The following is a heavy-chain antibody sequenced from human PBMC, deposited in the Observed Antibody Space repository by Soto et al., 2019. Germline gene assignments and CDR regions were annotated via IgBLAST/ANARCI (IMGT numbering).Heavy chain of an antibody. CDR3: TTPYSSSSSRYDYYGMDV. CDR1: GFTFSKAW. V-gene: IGHV3-15*01. Sequence: EVQLVESGGGLVKPGGSLRLSCAASGFTFSKAWMSWVRQAPGKGLEWVGRIKSKTDGGTTDYAAPVKGRFTISRDDSKNTLYLQMNSLKTEDTAVYYCTTPYSSSSSRYDYYGMDVWGQGTTVTVSS. CDR2: IKSKTDGGTT. J-gene: IGHJ6*02. D-gene: IGHD6-6*01.